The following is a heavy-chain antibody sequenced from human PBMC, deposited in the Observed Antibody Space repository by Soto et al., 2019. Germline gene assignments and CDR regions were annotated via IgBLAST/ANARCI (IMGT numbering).Heavy chain of an antibody. CDR3: ARDGLSSSSSFDY. CDR2: IYPGDSDT. Sequence: EVQLVQSGAEVTKPGESLKISCKASGYSFTDYWIGWVRQMPGKGLEWMGIIYPGDSDTKYSPSCQGQVTMSADKSISTADLQWNSLKASDTAMYYCARDGLSSSSSFDYWGQGTLVTVSS. D-gene: IGHD6-6*01. V-gene: IGHV5-51*01. CDR1: GYSFTDYW. J-gene: IGHJ4*02.